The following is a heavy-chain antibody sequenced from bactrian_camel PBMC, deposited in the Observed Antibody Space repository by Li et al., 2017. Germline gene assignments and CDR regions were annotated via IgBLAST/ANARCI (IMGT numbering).Heavy chain of an antibody. Sequence: QVQLVESGGGSVQAGGSLTLSCAASGYPHSTYCMGWFRQAPGKGREEVASIEGDGNTRYSDSVKGRFAITKDNAENTLYLYLQMNDLEPEDTAMYYCAADPSRELWVGYPPYKYWGQGTQVAVS. V-gene: IGHV3S26*01. CDR1: GYPHSTYC. D-gene: IGHD5*01. CDR2: IEGDGNT. CDR3: AADPSRELWVGYPPYKY. J-gene: IGHJ4*01.